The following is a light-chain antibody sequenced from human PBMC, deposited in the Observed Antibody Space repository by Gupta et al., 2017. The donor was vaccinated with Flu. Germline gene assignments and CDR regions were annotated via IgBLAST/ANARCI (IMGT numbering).Light chain of an antibody. CDR1: SSDLGAYNY. Sequence: QSALTQPASVSGSPGQSITISCTGTSSDLGAYNYVSWYQQHPGKAPKFIIYEVSNRPAGVAHRFSGSKSGNTASLTISGRQAEDEADYYCSSDTSGTTVVFGGGTRVTV. J-gene: IGLJ2*01. V-gene: IGLV2-14*01. CDR3: SSDTSGTTVV. CDR2: EVS.